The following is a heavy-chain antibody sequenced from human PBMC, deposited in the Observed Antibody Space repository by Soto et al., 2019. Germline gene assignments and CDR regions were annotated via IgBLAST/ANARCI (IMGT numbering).Heavy chain of an antibody. CDR2: ISYDGSNK. CDR1: GFTFSSYG. V-gene: IGHV3-30*03. Sequence: GGSLRLSCAASGFTFSSYGMHWVRQAPGKGLEWVAVISYDGSNKYYADSVKGRFTISRDNAKNSLYLQMNSLRAEDTAVYYCARDRYSYYDFWSGSLPYYYYGMDVWGQGTTVTVSS. J-gene: IGHJ6*02. CDR3: ARDRYSYYDFWSGSLPYYYYGMDV. D-gene: IGHD3-3*01.